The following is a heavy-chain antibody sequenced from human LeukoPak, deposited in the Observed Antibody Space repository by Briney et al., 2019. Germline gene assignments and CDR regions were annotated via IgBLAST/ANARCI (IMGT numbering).Heavy chain of an antibody. Sequence: ASVKVSCKASGYTFTGYYMHWVRQAPGQGLEWMGRINPNSGGTNYAEKFQGRVTMTRDTSISTAYMELSRLRSDDTAVYYCARGDPGTSNISHYYYYYYMDVWGKGTTVTVS. CDR1: GYTFTGYY. V-gene: IGHV1-2*06. D-gene: IGHD2-2*01. CDR3: ARGDPGTSNISHYYYYYYMDV. CDR2: INPNSGGT. J-gene: IGHJ6*03.